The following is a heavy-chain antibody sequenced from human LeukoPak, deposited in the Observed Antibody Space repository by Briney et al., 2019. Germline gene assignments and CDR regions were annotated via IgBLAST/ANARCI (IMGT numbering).Heavy chain of an antibody. CDR1: GGSFSGYY. CDR3: AGTVTTAYYGMDV. D-gene: IGHD4-11*01. V-gene: IGHV4-34*01. CDR2: INHSGST. J-gene: IGHJ6*02. Sequence: PSETLSLTCAVYGGSFSGYYWSWIRQPPGKGLEWIGEINHSGSTNYNPSLKSRVTISVDTSKNQLSLKLSSVTAADTAVYYCAGTVTTAYYGMDVWGQGTTVTVSS.